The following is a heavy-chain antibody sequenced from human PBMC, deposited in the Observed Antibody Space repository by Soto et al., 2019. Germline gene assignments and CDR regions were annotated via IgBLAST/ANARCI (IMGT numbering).Heavy chain of an antibody. Sequence: QVQLVQSGAEVKKPGSSVKVSCKASGGTFSSYAISWVRQAPGQGLDWMGGIIPISGTANYAQKFQGRVTITAEESTRTADTELSSLRSEDTAVYYCARSQGSSTSLEIYYYYYYGMDVWGQGTTVTVPS. CDR1: GGTFSSYA. V-gene: IGHV1-69*01. CDR2: IIPISGTA. D-gene: IGHD2-2*01. CDR3: ARSQGSSTSLEIYYYYYYGMDV. J-gene: IGHJ6*02.